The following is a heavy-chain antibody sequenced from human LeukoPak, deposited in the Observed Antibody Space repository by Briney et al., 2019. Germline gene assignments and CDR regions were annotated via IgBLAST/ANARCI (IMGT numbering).Heavy chain of an antibody. CDR2: INPNSGGT. Sequence: ASVKVSCKTSGYTFTGYYMHWVRQAPGQGLEWMGWINPNSGGTNSAQKFQGTVTMTRDTSISTAYMELSRLRSDDTAVYYCAREEMTTVTTDAFDIWGQGTMVTVSS. CDR3: AREEMTTVTTDAFDI. V-gene: IGHV1-2*02. J-gene: IGHJ3*02. CDR1: GYTFTGYY. D-gene: IGHD4-17*01.